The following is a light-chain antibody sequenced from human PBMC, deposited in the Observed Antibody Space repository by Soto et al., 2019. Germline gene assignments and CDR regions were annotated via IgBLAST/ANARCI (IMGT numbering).Light chain of an antibody. CDR2: GAS. CDR3: QKYGSSGT. J-gene: IGKJ1*01. CDR1: QSVSNNY. Sequence: EIVLTQSPGTLSLSPGERATLSCRASQSVSNNYLAWYQQKPGQAPRLLIYGASNRATGIPDRFSGSESGTDFTLTISRLEPEDFAVYYCQKYGSSGTFGPGTKVDIK. V-gene: IGKV3-20*01.